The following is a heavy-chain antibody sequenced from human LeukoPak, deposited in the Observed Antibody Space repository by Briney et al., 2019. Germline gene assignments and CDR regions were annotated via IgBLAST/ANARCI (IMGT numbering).Heavy chain of an antibody. V-gene: IGHV5-51*01. CDR3: ARHEGSGSYYSY. J-gene: IGHJ4*02. D-gene: IGHD1-26*01. CDR1: GYSFTTYW. CDR2: ISPDDSDI. Sequence: PGESLKISCKGSGYSFTTYWIAWVRQMPGRGLEWMGIISPDDSDIRYSPSFQGQVTISADKSISTAYLQWSSLQASDTAMYYCARHEGSGSYYSYWGQGTLVTVSS.